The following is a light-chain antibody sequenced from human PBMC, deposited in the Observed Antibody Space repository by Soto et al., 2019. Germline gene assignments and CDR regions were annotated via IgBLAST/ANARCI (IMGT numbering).Light chain of an antibody. CDR3: GTWDDSLNGVV. CDR2: DND. J-gene: IGLJ3*02. CDR1: RSNIGNNY. Sequence: QSVLTQPPSVSAAPGQKVTISCSGSRSNIGNNYVSWYQQLPGTAPKLLIYDNDKRPSGIPDRFSGSKSGTSATLGITGLQTGDEADYFCGTWDDSLNGVVFGGGTQLTVL. V-gene: IGLV1-51*01.